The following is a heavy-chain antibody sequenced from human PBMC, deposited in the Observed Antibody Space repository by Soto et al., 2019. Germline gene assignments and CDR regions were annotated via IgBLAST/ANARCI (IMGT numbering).Heavy chain of an antibody. CDR1: GFTVSSNY. D-gene: IGHD4-17*01. Sequence: GGSLRLSCAASGFTVSSNYMSWVRQAPGKGLEWVSVIYSGGSTYYADSVKGRFTISRDNSKNTLYLQMNSLRAEDTAVYYCATSPADGDWGPYYYYYGMDVWGQGTTVTVSS. CDR3: ATSPADGDWGPYYYYYGMDV. V-gene: IGHV3-53*01. J-gene: IGHJ6*02. CDR2: IYSGGST.